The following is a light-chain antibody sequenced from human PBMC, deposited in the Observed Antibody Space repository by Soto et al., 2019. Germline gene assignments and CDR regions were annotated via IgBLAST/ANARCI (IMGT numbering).Light chain of an antibody. CDR1: SSNIGGNS. CDR3: GSWDSSLSAYV. V-gene: IGLV1-51*01. J-gene: IGLJ1*01. CDR2: DDN. Sequence: QSVLTQPPSVSAAPGQKVTISCSGCSSNIGGNSVSWYQQLPGTAPKLLIYDDNKRPSGIPDRFSGSKSGTSATLGITGFQTGDEADYYCGSWDSSLSAYVFGTGTKGTVL.